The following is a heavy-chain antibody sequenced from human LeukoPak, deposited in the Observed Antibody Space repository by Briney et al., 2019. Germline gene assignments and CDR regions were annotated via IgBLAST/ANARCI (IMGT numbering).Heavy chain of an antibody. V-gene: IGHV3-21*01. Sequence: GGSLRLSCAASGFTFSSYSMNWVRQAPGKGLEWVSSISRSSSYIYYGDSVKGRFTISRDNAKNSLYLQMNSLRAEDTAVYYCARVVWGWDTAMPTPFDYWGQGTLVTVSS. CDR3: ARVVWGWDTAMPTPFDY. CDR1: GFTFSSYS. J-gene: IGHJ4*02. CDR2: ISRSSSYI. D-gene: IGHD5-18*01.